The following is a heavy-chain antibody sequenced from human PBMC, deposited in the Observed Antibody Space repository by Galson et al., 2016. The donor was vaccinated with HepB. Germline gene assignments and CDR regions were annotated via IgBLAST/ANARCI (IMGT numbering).Heavy chain of an antibody. V-gene: IGHV3-7*01. Sequence: LSLTCGVSGDSMSSHDWWSWIRQPPGKGLEWVANIKGDGSLKFYVDSVRGRFTISRDNAKNSVYLQMNSLTVEDTGVYYCAREGIGDYFDWGQGTLVTVSS. CDR2: IKGDGSLK. CDR3: AREGIGDYFD. J-gene: IGHJ4*02. CDR1: GDSMSSHDW. D-gene: IGHD2-21*01.